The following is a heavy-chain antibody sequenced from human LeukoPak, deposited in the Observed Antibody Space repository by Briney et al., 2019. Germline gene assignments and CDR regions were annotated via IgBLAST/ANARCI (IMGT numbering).Heavy chain of an antibody. V-gene: IGHV4-59*08. CDR3: AGHSTTFHTGEFDY. CDR2: IYYSGST. Sequence: PSETLSLTCTVSGGSISSYYWSWIRQPPGKGLEWIGYIYYSGSTNYNPSLKSRVTISGDTSKNQFSLKLSSVTAADTAVYYCAGHSTTFHTGEFDYWGQGTLVTVSS. J-gene: IGHJ4*02. D-gene: IGHD1-1*01. CDR1: GGSISSYY.